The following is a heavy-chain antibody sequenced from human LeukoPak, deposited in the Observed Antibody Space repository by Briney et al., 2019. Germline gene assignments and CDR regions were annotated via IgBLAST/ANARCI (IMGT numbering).Heavy chain of an antibody. Sequence: ASVKVSCKASGYTFTSHDINWVRQAPGQGLEWMGWMNPNSGNTGYAQKFQGRVTITRNTSISTAYMELSSLRSEDTAVYYCARGNRYCSSTSCYTYWFDPWGQGTLVTVSS. V-gene: IGHV1-8*03. CDR3: ARGNRYCSSTSCYTYWFDP. D-gene: IGHD2-2*02. CDR2: MNPNSGNT. J-gene: IGHJ5*02. CDR1: GYTFTSHD.